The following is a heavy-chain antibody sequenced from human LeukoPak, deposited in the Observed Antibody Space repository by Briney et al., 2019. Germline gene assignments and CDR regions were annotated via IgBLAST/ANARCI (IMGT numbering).Heavy chain of an antibody. CDR3: ASVDTAMVGLYYFDY. D-gene: IGHD5-18*01. CDR2: IIPIFGTA. V-gene: IGHV1-69*05. Sequence: GASVKVSCKASGGTFSSYAISWVRQAPGQGLEWMGGIIPIFGTANYAQKFQGRVTITTDESTSTAYMELSSLRSEDTAVYYCASVDTAMVGLYYFDYWGQGTLVTVSS. J-gene: IGHJ4*02. CDR1: GGTFSSYA.